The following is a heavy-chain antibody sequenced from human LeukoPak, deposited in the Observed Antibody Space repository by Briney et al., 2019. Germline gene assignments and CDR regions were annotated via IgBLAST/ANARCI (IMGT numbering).Heavy chain of an antibody. Sequence: NPSETLSLTCIVSGGSISSGTYYWGWIRQPPGKGLEWIGSIYYSGSTYYNPSLKSRVTIPVDTSKNQFSLKLSSVTAADTAVYYCARHWEDYVWGSYRQQGLGIDYWGQGTLVTVSS. CDR3: ARHWEDYVWGSYRQQGLGIDY. CDR2: IYYSGST. J-gene: IGHJ4*02. D-gene: IGHD3-16*02. CDR1: GGSISSGTYY. V-gene: IGHV4-39*01.